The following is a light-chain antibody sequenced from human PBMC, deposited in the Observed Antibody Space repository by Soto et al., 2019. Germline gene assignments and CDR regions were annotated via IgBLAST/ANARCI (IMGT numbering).Light chain of an antibody. V-gene: IGKV3-20*01. Sequence: EMGLTQSPGTLSLSPGERVTLSCRASQSVSSSYLAWYQQKPGQAPRLLIHDTSSRATGTPDRFSGSGSATDFTLTISRLEPEDFAVYYCLQYGRSPYTFGLGTKLEI. CDR3: LQYGRSPYT. J-gene: IGKJ2*01. CDR2: DTS. CDR1: QSVSSSY.